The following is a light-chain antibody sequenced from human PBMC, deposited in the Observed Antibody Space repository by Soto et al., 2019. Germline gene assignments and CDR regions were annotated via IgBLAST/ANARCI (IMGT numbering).Light chain of an antibody. CDR1: SSDFGRYDR. J-gene: IGLJ3*02. CDR3: SSFTTSATWV. V-gene: IGLV2-18*02. Sequence: QSVLTQPPSVSGSPGQSVTISCTGTSSDFGRYDRVSWYQQIPGTAPKLIIYEVAKRPSGVPDRFSASRSGNTASLTISGLQTEDEADYYCSSFTTSATWVFGGGTKVTVL. CDR2: EVA.